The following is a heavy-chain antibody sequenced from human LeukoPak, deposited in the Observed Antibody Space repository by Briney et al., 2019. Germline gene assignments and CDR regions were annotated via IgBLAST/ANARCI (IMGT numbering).Heavy chain of an antibody. Sequence: ASVNVSCTASGYTFINYFIHWVRQAPGQGLEWMGVINPRSGSTTYAQMFQGRVTMTRDTSTSTVYVDLGSLRSEDTAIYYCAREGNYDKHFDHWGQGALVTVSS. CDR2: INPRSGST. D-gene: IGHD3-3*01. CDR3: AREGNYDKHFDH. CDR1: GYTFINYF. J-gene: IGHJ4*02. V-gene: IGHV1-46*01.